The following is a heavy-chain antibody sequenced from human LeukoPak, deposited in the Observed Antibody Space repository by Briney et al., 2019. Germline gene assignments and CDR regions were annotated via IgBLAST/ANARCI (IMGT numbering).Heavy chain of an antibody. CDR3: AKVIYSSGWHRFDY. J-gene: IGHJ4*02. CDR1: GFTFDDHA. CDR2: ISWNSGSI. D-gene: IGHD6-19*01. Sequence: GGSLRLSCAASGFTFDDHAMLWVRQAPGKGLEWVSGISWNSGSIGYADSVKGRFTISRDNAKNSLYLQMNSLRAEDTALYYCAKVIYSSGWHRFDYWGQGTLVTVSS. V-gene: IGHV3-9*01.